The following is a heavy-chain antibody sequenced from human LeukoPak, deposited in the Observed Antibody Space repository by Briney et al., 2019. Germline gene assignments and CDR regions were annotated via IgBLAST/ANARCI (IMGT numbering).Heavy chain of an antibody. D-gene: IGHD6-6*01. Sequence: PSETLSLTCTVSGGSISSYYWSWIRQPAGKGLEWIGRIYTSGSTNYNPSLKSRVTMSVDTSKNQFSLKLSSVTAADTAVYYCARGRWIAARRAGSIFDYWGQGTLVTVSS. CDR2: IYTSGST. J-gene: IGHJ4*02. CDR3: ARGRWIAARRAGSIFDY. V-gene: IGHV4-4*07. CDR1: GGSISSYY.